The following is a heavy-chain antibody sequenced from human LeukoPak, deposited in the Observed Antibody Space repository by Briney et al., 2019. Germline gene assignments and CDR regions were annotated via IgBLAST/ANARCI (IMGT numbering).Heavy chain of an antibody. Sequence: GGSLRLSCSASGFSFSNYEMNWVRQAPGKGLEWVAYITNGGATKYYADSVKGRFTISRDDATNSLYLQMNSLRVDDTAVYYCARDKDRRLVGYFDYWGQGTLLTVS. CDR3: ARDKDRRLVGYFDY. CDR2: ITNGGATK. CDR1: GFSFSNYE. D-gene: IGHD2-8*02. J-gene: IGHJ4*02. V-gene: IGHV3-48*03.